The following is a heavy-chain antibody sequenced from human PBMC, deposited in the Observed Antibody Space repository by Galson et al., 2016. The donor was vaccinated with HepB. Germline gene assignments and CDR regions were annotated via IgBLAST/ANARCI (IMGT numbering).Heavy chain of an antibody. D-gene: IGHD6-13*01. J-gene: IGHJ2*01. CDR1: GFTFSSYA. Sequence: LRLSCAASGFTFSSYAMSWVRQAPGKGLEWVSTISGSGGTTDYADSVKGRFTISRDNAKNSLYLQMNSLRVDDTALYYCVKDKAASGLYWYFDLWGRGTRVTVSS. CDR3: VKDKAASGLYWYFDL. V-gene: IGHV3-23*01. CDR2: ISGSGGTT.